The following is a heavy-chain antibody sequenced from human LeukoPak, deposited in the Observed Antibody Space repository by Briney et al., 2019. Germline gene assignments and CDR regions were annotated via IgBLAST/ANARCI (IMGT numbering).Heavy chain of an antibody. CDR3: ARTYCSGGSCYFFDY. D-gene: IGHD2-15*01. Sequence: SETLSLTCTVSGGPISSYYWSWIRQPPGKGLEWIGYIYYSGSTNYNPSLKSRVTISVDTSKNQFSLKLSSVTAADTAVYYCARTYCSGGSCYFFDYWGQGTLVTVSS. CDR2: IYYSGST. CDR1: GGPISSYY. V-gene: IGHV4-59*08. J-gene: IGHJ4*02.